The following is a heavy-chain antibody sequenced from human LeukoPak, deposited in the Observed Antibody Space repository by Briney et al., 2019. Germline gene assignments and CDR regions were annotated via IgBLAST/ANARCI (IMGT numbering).Heavy chain of an antibody. D-gene: IGHD1-26*01. CDR2: MYHTGSS. J-gene: IGHJ3*02. CDR3: ARDQGGSSHRQTFDI. Sequence: SETLSLTCTVSGGSVSSSSYHWSWIRQPPGKGLEWIGYMYHTGSSNYTPSLKRRVTISVDTSKNQFSLKLSSVTAADTAVYYCARDQGGSSHRQTFDIWGQGTKVTVSA. CDR1: GGSVSSSSYH. V-gene: IGHV4-61*01.